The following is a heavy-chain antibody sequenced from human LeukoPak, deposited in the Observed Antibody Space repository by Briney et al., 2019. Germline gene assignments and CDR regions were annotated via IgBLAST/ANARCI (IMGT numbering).Heavy chain of an antibody. CDR3: TTESRDRTGWYGAFDI. J-gene: IGHJ3*02. D-gene: IGHD6-19*01. V-gene: IGHV3-21*01. Sequence: GGSLRLSCAASGFTFSSYTMHWVRQAPGKGLEWVSSISSSSSYIYYADSVKGRFTISRDHAKNSLYLQMNSLRAEDTAVYFCTTESRDRTGWYGAFDIWGQGTMVTVSS. CDR1: GFTFSSYT. CDR2: ISSSSSYI.